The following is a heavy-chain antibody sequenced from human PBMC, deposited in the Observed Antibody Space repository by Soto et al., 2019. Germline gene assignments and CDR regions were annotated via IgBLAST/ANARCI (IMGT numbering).Heavy chain of an antibody. Sequence: SETLSLTCTVSGGSISSYYWSWIRQPPGKGLEWIGYIYYSGSTNYNPSLKSRVTISVDTSKNQFSLKLSSVTAADTAVYYCARDYGDYAFDYWGQGTLVTVSS. CDR1: GGSISSYY. J-gene: IGHJ4*02. CDR3: ARDYGDYAFDY. V-gene: IGHV4-59*01. D-gene: IGHD4-17*01. CDR2: IYYSGST.